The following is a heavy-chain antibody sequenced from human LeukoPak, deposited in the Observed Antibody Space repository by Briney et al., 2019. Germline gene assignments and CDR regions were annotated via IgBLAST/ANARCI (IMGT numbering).Heavy chain of an antibody. CDR1: GFTFSSYA. CDR3: ARDGSSGNFDY. Sequence: GGSLRLSCAASGFTFSSYAMHWVRQAPGKGLEWVAVISYDGSNKYYADSVKGRFTISRDNSKNTLYLQMNSLRAEDTAVYYCARDGSSGNFDYWGQGTLVTVSS. J-gene: IGHJ4*02. CDR2: ISYDGSNK. D-gene: IGHD6-19*01. V-gene: IGHV3-30-3*01.